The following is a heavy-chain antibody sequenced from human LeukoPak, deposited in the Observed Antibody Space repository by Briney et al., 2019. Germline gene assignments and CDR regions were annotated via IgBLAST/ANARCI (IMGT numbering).Heavy chain of an antibody. Sequence: PSETLSLTCTVSGGSISSYYWSWIRQPPGKGLEWIGYIYYSGSTNYNPSLKSRGTISVDTSKNQFSLKLSSVTAADTAVYYCARGVYFDPWGQGTLVTVSS. J-gene: IGHJ5*02. CDR3: ARGVYFDP. CDR2: IYYSGST. CDR1: GGSISSYY. V-gene: IGHV4-59*01. D-gene: IGHD6-13*01.